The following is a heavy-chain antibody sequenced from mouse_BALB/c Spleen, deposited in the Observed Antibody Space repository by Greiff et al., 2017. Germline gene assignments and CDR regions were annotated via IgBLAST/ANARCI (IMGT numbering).Heavy chain of an antibody. CDR3: ARGDWDEYFDV. CDR2: INPGSGGT. J-gene: IGHJ1*01. CDR1: GYAFTNYL. Sequence: QVQLQQSGAELVRPGTSVKVSCKASGYAFTNYLIEWVKQRPGQGLEWIGVINPGSGGTNYNEKFKGKATLTADKSSSTAYMQLSSLTSDDSAVYFCARGDWDEYFDVWGAGTTVTVSS. V-gene: IGHV1-54*03. D-gene: IGHD4-1*01.